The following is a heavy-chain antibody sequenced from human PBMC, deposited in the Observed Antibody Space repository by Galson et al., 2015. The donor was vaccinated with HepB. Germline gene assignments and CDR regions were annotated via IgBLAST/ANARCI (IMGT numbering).Heavy chain of an antibody. V-gene: IGHV3-64D*06. J-gene: IGHJ4*02. CDR3: VKHHYGDYEPFDY. CDR2: ISSNGGST. D-gene: IGHD4-17*01. CDR1: GFTFSSYA. Sequence: SLRLSCAASGFTFSSYAMHWVRQAPGKGLEYVSAISSNGGSTYYADSVKGRFTISRDNSKNTLYLQMSSLRAEDTAVYYCVKHHYGDYEPFDYWGQGTLVTVSS.